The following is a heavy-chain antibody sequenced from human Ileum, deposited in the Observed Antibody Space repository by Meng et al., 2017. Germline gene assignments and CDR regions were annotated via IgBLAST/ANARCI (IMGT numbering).Heavy chain of an antibody. J-gene: IGHJ4*02. CDR2: LGAHDYDT. D-gene: IGHD3-10*01. CDR1: DYTFTGYG. Sequence: QVYLVQSGAEVKKPGASVHVSCKSSDYTFTGYGVSWVRQAPGQGLEWMAWLGAHDYDTSHAPKFQGRVTVSADRPTATAYMELRSLRSDDTAVYYCARGTPGRSYSDYWGQGTLVTVSS. V-gene: IGHV1-18*01. CDR3: ARGTPGRSYSDY.